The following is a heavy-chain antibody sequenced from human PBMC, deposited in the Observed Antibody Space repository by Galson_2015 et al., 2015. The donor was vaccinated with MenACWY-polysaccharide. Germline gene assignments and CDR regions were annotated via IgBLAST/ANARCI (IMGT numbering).Heavy chain of an antibody. CDR3: ARDQNGCLDY. Sequence: SLRLSCAASGFTFNNYSIHWVRQPPGKGLEWISYITADGSLSNYADSVKGRFTISTDNAKNMVYLQMDGLGDEDTGVYFCARDQNGCLDYWGQGTLVTVSS. J-gene: IGHJ4*02. D-gene: IGHD2-8*01. CDR1: GFTFNNYS. CDR2: ITADGSLS. V-gene: IGHV3-74*01.